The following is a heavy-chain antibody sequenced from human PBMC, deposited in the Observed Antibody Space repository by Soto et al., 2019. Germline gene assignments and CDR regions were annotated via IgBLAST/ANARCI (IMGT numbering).Heavy chain of an antibody. Sequence: GGSLRLSCAASGFTFSSYAMSWVRQAPGKGLEWVSAISGSGGSTYYADSVKGRFTISRDNSKNTLYLQMNSLRAEDTAVYYCAKSGYNWNAGDYYYYYMDVWGKGTTVTVSS. V-gene: IGHV3-23*01. CDR2: ISGSGGST. CDR3: AKSGYNWNAGDYYYYYMDV. D-gene: IGHD1-20*01. CDR1: GFTFSSYA. J-gene: IGHJ6*03.